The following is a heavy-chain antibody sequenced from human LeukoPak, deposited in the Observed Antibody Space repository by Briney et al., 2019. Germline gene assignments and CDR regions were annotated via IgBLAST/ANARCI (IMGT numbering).Heavy chain of an antibody. J-gene: IGHJ6*03. CDR2: INSGSTTI. V-gene: IGHV3-48*04. CDR3: ARDFEVPSAAPDYFYNYYIDV. CDR1: GFTFSVYI. D-gene: IGHD3-9*01. Sequence: GGSLRLSCAASGFTFSVYIMNWVRQVPGKGLEWISYINSGSTTIYYADSVKGRFTISRDNVENSLYLQMNSLSVEDTAVYYCARDFEVPSAAPDYFYNYYIDVWGKGTTVTVSS.